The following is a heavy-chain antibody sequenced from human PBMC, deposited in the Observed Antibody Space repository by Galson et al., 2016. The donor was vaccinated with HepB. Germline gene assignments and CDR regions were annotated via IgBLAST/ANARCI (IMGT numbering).Heavy chain of an antibody. D-gene: IGHD3-10*01. CDR1: GYTFTDYY. J-gene: IGHJ5*02. V-gene: IGHV1-2*02. CDR2: INPNSGAT. CDR3: ARNPVWFGEPEDWFDP. Sequence: SVKVSCKASGYTFTDYYVHWVRQAPGQGLEWMGWINPNSGATDYAPKFRGRVTMTSDTSISSAYIEVTSLRSDDTAVYYCARNPVWFGEPEDWFDPWGQGTLVTVSS.